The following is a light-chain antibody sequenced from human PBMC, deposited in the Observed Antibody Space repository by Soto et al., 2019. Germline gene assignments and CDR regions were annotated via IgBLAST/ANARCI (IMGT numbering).Light chain of an antibody. V-gene: IGLV2-11*01. Sequence: QSALTQPRSVSGSPGQSVTISCIGTSSDVVSWYQQHPDKAPKLIIYYVTQRPSGVPDRFSASKSGNTASLTISGLQAEDEAAYYCCSSAGGFTWVFGGGTQLTVL. J-gene: IGLJ3*02. CDR1: SSDV. CDR3: CSSAGGFTWV. CDR2: YVT.